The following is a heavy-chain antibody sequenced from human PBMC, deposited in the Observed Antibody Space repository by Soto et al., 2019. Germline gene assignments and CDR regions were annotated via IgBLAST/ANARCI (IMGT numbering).Heavy chain of an antibody. D-gene: IGHD3-16*01. V-gene: IGHV3-7*03. J-gene: IGHJ4*02. CDR3: ARERRSSTYSDFDS. Sequence: SLSLACPASGFSVDKYWLCWCHPTPGKGLEWVANIKEDGEQTYYVDSVQGRFTISRDNAKNSLYLQMNTLRAEDTAVYFCARERRSSTYSDFDSWGQGTQVTVSS. CDR2: IKEDGEQT. CDR1: GFSVDKYW.